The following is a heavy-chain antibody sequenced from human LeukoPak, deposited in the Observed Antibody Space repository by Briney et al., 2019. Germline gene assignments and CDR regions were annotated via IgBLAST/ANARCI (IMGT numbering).Heavy chain of an antibody. D-gene: IGHD3-22*01. J-gene: IGHJ4*02. CDR3: AKDRYYYDSSGSIYFDY. CDR1: GFTFSSYG. Sequence: PGGSLRLSCAASGFTFSSYGMHWVRQAPGKGLEWVAVISYDASNKYYADSVKGRFTISRDNSKNTLYLQMNSLRAEDTAVYYCAKDRYYYDSSGSIYFDYWGQGTLVTVSS. V-gene: IGHV3-30*18. CDR2: ISYDASNK.